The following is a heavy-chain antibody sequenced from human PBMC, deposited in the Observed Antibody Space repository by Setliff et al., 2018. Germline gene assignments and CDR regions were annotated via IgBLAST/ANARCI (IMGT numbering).Heavy chain of an antibody. Sequence: SVKVSCKASGDSFNNYAISWVRQAPGQGLEWMGGTIPMFGTTEYAQKFQGRLTIITDESTNTAFMQLSSLRSDDTAVYYCVREGVDSRSSTDYRYYMDVWGKGTTVTVSS. J-gene: IGHJ6*03. CDR3: VREGVDSRSSTDYRYYMDV. V-gene: IGHV1-69*05. CDR2: TIPMFGTT. D-gene: IGHD3-22*01. CDR1: GDSFNNYA.